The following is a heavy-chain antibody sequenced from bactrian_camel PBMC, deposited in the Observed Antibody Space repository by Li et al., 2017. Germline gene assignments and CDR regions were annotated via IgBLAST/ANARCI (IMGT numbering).Heavy chain of an antibody. CDR2: VSTRSGIR. D-gene: IGHD3*01. Sequence: QLVESGGGSVQAGGSLRLSCAASGNTSSPYYMGWFRQAPGKEREGVARVSTRSGIRYYSDSMKGRVAISQDTAKTTVYLQMNSLKPEDTAMYYCAARAGMLLSFFVSDFDYWGQGTQVTVSS. CDR3: AARAGMLLSFFVSDFDY. V-gene: IGHV3S28*01. CDR1: GNTSSPYY. J-gene: IGHJ6*01.